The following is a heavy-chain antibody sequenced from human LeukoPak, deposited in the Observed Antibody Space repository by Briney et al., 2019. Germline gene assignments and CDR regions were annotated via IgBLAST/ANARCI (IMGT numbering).Heavy chain of an antibody. CDR1: GYTFTSYS. J-gene: IGHJ4*02. CDR3: ARDRRKLEDPPGDY. CDR2: ISAYNGNT. D-gene: IGHD3-10*01. Sequence: ASVKVSCKSSGYTFTSYSFNWLRQAPGQGLEXXXWISAYNGNTNYAQNFQGRVTMTTDTSTSTVYMELRGLRSDDTAVYYCARDRRKLEDPPGDYWGQGTLVTVSS. V-gene: IGHV1-18*04.